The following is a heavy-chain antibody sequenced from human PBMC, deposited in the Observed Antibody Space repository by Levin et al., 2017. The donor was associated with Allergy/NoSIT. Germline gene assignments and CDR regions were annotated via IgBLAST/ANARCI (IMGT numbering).Heavy chain of an antibody. CDR3: ARGGYGDYEWYFDL. CDR1: GFTFSSYW. D-gene: IGHD4-17*01. V-gene: IGHV3-74*01. CDR2: INSDGSST. Sequence: GGSLRLSCAASGFTFSSYWMHWVRQAPGKGLVWVSRINSDGSSTSYADSVKGRFTISRDNAKNTLYLQMNSLRAEDTAVYYCARGGYGDYEWYFDLWGRGTLVTVSS. J-gene: IGHJ2*01.